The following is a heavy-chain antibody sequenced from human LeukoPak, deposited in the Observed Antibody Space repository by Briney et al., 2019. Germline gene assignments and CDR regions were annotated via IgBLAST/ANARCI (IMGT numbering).Heavy chain of an antibody. Sequence: GASVKVSCKASGYTFTSYGISWVRQAPGQGLEWMGWISAYNGNTNYAQKLQGRVTMTTDTSTRTAYMELRSLRSDHTAVYYCARVPPIAAAGIWSQPDHYWGQGTLVTVSS. CDR3: ARVPPIAAAGIWSQPDHY. J-gene: IGHJ4*02. CDR1: GYTFTSYG. CDR2: ISAYNGNT. V-gene: IGHV1-18*01. D-gene: IGHD6-13*01.